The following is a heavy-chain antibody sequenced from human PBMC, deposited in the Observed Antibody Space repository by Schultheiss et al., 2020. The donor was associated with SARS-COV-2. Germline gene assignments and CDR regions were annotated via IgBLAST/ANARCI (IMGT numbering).Heavy chain of an antibody. CDR3: ARGAGYYDFWSGYSDV. CDR1: GGSISSYY. CDR2: IDTSGTT. V-gene: IGHV4-4*07. D-gene: IGHD3-3*01. J-gene: IGHJ6*04. Sequence: SQTLSLTCTVSGGSISSYYWSWIRQPAGKGLEWIGRIDTSGTTSYNTSLKSRVTMSVDMSKNQFSLNLRSVTAADTAVYYCARGAGYYDFWSGYSDVWGKGTTVTVSS.